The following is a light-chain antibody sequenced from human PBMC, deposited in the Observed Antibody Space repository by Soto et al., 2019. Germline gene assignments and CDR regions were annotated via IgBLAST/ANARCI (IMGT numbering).Light chain of an antibody. J-gene: IGLJ2*01. V-gene: IGLV3-9*01. Sequence: SYELTQPLSVSVALGQTARITCGGNNVGSKNVHWYQQKPGQAPVVVIFRDNNRPSGIPERFSGSNSGNTATLTISRAQAGDEGDYYCQVWDSTTVVFGGGTKVTVL. CDR1: NVGSKN. CDR2: RDN. CDR3: QVWDSTTVV.